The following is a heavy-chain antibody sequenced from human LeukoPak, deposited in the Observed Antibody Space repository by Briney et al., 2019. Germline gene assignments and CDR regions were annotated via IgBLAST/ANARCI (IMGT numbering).Heavy chain of an antibody. CDR2: MFYNGNT. J-gene: IGHJ6*02. Sequence: SETLSLTCNVSGGSINGYYWTWIRQPPGKGLEWVGYMFYNGNTNYNPSLKSRVTISVDTTKSQTSLRLTSVTAADTGVYHCARLTREDGVDVWGQGTTVTVSS. CDR1: GGSINGYY. CDR3: ARLTREDGVDV. V-gene: IGHV4-59*01.